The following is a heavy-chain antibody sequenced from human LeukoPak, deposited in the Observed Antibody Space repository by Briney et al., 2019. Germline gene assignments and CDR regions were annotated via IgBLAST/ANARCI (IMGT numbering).Heavy chain of an antibody. CDR2: IYPGDSDT. V-gene: IGHV5-51*01. CDR1: GYSFTSYW. CDR3: ARLGGGGVPAATPFDY. D-gene: IGHD2-2*01. J-gene: IGHJ4*02. Sequence: GESLKISCKGSGYSFTSYWIGWVRQMPGKGLEWMGIIYPGDSDTRYSPSFQGQVTISADKSINTAYLQWSSLKASDTAMYYCARLGGGGVPAATPFDYWGQGTLATVSS.